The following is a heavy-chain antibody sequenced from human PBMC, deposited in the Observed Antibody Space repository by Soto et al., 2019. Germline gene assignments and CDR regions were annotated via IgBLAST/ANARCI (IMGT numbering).Heavy chain of an antibody. CDR2: IYYSGST. V-gene: IGHV4-61*01. CDR1: GGSVSSGSYY. D-gene: IGHD6-6*01. CDR3: ARISSSYYYYGMDV. J-gene: IGHJ6*02. Sequence: QVQLQESGPGLVKPSETLSLTCTVSGGSVSSGSYYWSWIRQPPGKGLEWIGYIYYSGSTNYNPSLKSRVTISVDTSKNQFSLKLSSVTAADTAVYYCARISSSYYYYGMDVWGPGTTVTVSS.